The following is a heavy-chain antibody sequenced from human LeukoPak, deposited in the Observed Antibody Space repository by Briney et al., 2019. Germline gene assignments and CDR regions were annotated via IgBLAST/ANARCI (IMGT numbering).Heavy chain of an antibody. CDR3: GRSAGSGCPTFDY. J-gene: IGHJ4*02. CDR1: GYSISSGYY. CDR2: IYHSGST. Sequence: SETLSLTCAVSGYSISSGYYWGWIRQPPVKGLEGIGSIYHSGSTYYNPSLKSRVTISVDTSKNQFSLKLSALTAAETPVYYCGRSAGSGCPTFDYWGQGTLVTVSS. D-gene: IGHD6-19*01. V-gene: IGHV4-38-2*01.